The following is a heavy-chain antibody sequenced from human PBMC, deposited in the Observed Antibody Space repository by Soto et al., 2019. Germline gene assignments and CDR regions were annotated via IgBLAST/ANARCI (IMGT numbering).Heavy chain of an antibody. CDR1: GFTFSTYA. Sequence: GGSLRLSCAASGFTFSTYALNWVRQSPGKGLEWVSTISSDGDSTYYVDTVKGRFTVSRDNSKNTMYLQMNSLRAEDTALYFCARDPSTGNADYWGQGTLVTVSS. CDR3: ARDPSTGNADY. D-gene: IGHD3-9*01. J-gene: IGHJ4*02. CDR2: ISSDGDST. V-gene: IGHV3-23*01.